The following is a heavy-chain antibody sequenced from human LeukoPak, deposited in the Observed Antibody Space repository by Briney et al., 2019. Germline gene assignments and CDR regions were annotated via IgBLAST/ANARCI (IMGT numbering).Heavy chain of an antibody. CDR3: ARLFESGWYLDY. V-gene: IGHV5-51*01. J-gene: IGHJ4*02. CDR2: ICAGASHT. D-gene: IGHD6-19*01. CDR1: GYSFTSYW. Sequence: GESLKISCKGSGYSFTSYWIGWVRQMPGKGLEWMGIICAGASHTRYSPSFQGQATISADKPISTAYLQLSSLKASDTAMYYCARLFESGWYLDYWGQGTLVTVSS.